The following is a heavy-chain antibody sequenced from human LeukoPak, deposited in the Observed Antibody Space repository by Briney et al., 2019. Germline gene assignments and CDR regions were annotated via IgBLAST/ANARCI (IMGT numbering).Heavy chain of an antibody. CDR1: GFTFSSYS. CDR3: ARDRVTEWYYYYYMDV. D-gene: IGHD3-3*01. J-gene: IGHJ6*03. CDR2: ISSSSSYI. Sequence: GGSLRLSCAASGFTFSSYSMNWVRQAPGKGLEWVSSISSSSSYIYYADSVKGRFTISRDNAKNSLYLQMNSLRAEDTAVYFCARDRVTEWYYYYYMDVWGKGTTVTVSS. V-gene: IGHV3-21*01.